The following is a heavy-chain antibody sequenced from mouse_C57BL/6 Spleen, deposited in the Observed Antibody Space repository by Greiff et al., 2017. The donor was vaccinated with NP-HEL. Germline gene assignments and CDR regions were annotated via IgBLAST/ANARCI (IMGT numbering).Heavy chain of an antibody. J-gene: IGHJ4*01. CDR3: ARRSVDYAMDY. D-gene: IGHD1-1*01. CDR1: GYAFSSYW. V-gene: IGHV1-80*01. Sequence: LMESGASVKISCKASGYAFSSYWMNWVKQRPGKGLEWIGQIYPGDGDTNYNGKFKGKATLTADKSSSTAYMQLSSLTSEDSAVYFCARRSVDYAMDYWGQGTSVTVSS. CDR2: IYPGDGDT.